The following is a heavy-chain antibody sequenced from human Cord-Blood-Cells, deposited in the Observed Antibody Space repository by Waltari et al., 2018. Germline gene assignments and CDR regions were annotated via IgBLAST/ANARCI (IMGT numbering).Heavy chain of an antibody. CDR1: GGPISSSSYY. D-gene: IGHD1-20*01. CDR3: ARHGITDGRFDY. Sequence: QLQLQESGPGLVKPSETLSLTCTVSGGPISSSSYYWGWIRQPPGKGLEWIGSIYYSGSTYYNPSLKSRVTISVDTSKNQFSLKLSSVTAADTAVYYCARHGITDGRFDYWGQGTLVTVSS. V-gene: IGHV4-39*07. J-gene: IGHJ4*02. CDR2: IYYSGST.